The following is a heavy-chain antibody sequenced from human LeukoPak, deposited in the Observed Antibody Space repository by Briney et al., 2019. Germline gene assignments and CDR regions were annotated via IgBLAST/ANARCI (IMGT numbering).Heavy chain of an antibody. Sequence: GSVKVSCKASGYTFTGYYMHWVRQAPGQGLEWMGWINPNSGPTNYAQKFQGRVTMTRDASISTAYMELSRLRSDDTAVYYCARGDDAPLFFAYWGQGTLVTVSS. CDR1: GYTFTGYY. CDR2: INPNSGPT. D-gene: IGHD2-21*02. V-gene: IGHV1-2*02. CDR3: ARGDDAPLFFAY. J-gene: IGHJ4*02.